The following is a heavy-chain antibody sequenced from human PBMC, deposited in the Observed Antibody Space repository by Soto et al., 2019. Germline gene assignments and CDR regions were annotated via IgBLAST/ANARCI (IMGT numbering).Heavy chain of an antibody. D-gene: IGHD2-15*01. CDR3: ARDGRRYFDY. CDR2: ISSSSSYI. J-gene: IGHJ4*02. V-gene: IGHV3-21*01. CDR1: GFTFSSYS. Sequence: EVQLVESGGGLVKPGGSLRLSCAASGFTFSSYSMNWVRQAPGKGLEWVSSISSSSSYIYYADSVKGRFTISRDNAKNSLYLQMSSLRAEDTAVYYCARDGRRYFDYWGQGTLVTVSS.